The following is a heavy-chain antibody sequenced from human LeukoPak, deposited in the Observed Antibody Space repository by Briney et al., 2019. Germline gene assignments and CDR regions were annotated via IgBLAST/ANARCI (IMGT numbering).Heavy chain of an antibody. CDR1: GGSFSGYY. CDR2: INHSGST. J-gene: IGHJ6*03. D-gene: IGHD4-17*01. Sequence: SETLSLTCAVYGGSFSGYYWSWIRQPPGKGLEWMGEINHSGSTNYNPSLNSRVTISVDTSKNQFSLKLSSVPAADTAVYYCARAPTVTRNYYYYYYMDVWGKGTTVTVSS. V-gene: IGHV4-34*01. CDR3: ARAPTVTRNYYYYYYMDV.